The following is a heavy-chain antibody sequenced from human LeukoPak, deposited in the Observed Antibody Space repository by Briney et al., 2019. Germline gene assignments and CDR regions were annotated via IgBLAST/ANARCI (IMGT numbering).Heavy chain of an antibody. V-gene: IGHV4-4*07. D-gene: IGHD3-22*01. CDR2: MYVSGTT. J-gene: IGHJ6*02. Sequence: SETLSLTCTVSGGSMSNSYLTWVRHPAGKGLEWIGRMYVSGTTNYNPSLRSRVSMSIDSSNNQFSLRLGSVTAADTAVYYCARENYYDSSGYSEGMDVRGQGTTVTVS. CDR3: ARENYYDSSGYSEGMDV. CDR1: GGSMSNSY.